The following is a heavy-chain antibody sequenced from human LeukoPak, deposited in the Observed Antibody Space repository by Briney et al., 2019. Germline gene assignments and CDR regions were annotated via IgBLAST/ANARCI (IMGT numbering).Heavy chain of an antibody. CDR3: ATGDCSGGRCYSGVSAFDI. CDR1: GYTLTELS. Sequence: ASVKVSFKVSGYTLTELSMHWVRQAPGKGLEWMGGFDPEDGDTIYAQKFKDRVTMTEDTSTDTAYMELSSPRSEDTAVYYCATGDCSGGRCYSGVSAFDIWGQGTRVTV. D-gene: IGHD2-15*01. CDR2: FDPEDGDT. V-gene: IGHV1-24*01. J-gene: IGHJ3*02.